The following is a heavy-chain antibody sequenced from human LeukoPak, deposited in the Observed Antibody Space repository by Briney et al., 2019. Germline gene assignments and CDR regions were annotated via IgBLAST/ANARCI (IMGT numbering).Heavy chain of an antibody. CDR3: ARAIVVVPAAMPGAYYYYYYMDV. V-gene: IGHV1-2*02. CDR2: INPNSGGT. CDR1: GYTFTGYY. J-gene: IGHJ6*03. Sequence: ASVKVSCKASGYTFTGYYMHWVRQAPGQGLEWMGWINPNSGGTNYAQKFQGRVTMTRDMSTSTVYMELSSLRSEDTAVYYCARAIVVVPAAMPGAYYYYYYMDVWGKGTTVTVSS. D-gene: IGHD2-2*01.